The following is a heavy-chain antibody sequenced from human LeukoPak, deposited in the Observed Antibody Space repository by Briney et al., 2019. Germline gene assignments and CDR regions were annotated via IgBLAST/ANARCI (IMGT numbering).Heavy chain of an antibody. D-gene: IGHD6-19*01. CDR3: AMILGGSSGWYIGSLAKDY. V-gene: IGHV1-69*04. CDR2: IIPILGIA. Sequence: ASVKVSCKASGGTFSSYAISWVRQAPGQGLEWMGRIIPILGIANYAQKFQGRVTITADKSTSTAYMELSSLRSEDTAVYYCAMILGGSSGWYIGSLAKDYWGQGTLVAVSS. CDR1: GGTFSSYA. J-gene: IGHJ4*02.